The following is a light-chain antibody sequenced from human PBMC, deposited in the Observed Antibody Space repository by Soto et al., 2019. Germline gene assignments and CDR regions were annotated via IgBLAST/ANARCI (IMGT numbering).Light chain of an antibody. V-gene: IGLV1-44*01. CDR2: SNN. CDR3: AAWDDSLNGVV. J-gene: IGLJ2*01. CDR1: SSNIGSNT. Sequence: QSVLTQPPSASGTPGQRVTISCSGSSSNIGSNTVNWYQQLPGTAPKLLIYSNNQRPSGVPDRFSGSKSGTSASLAISGLQSEDGPDYYCAAWDDSLNGVVFGGGTKLTVL.